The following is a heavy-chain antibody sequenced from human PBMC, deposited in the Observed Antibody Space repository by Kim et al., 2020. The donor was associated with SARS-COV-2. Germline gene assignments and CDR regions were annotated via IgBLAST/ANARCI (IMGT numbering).Heavy chain of an antibody. J-gene: IGHJ6*02. D-gene: IGHD3-22*01. CDR1: GFTFSSYS. CDR3: ARAPMIQGYYYGMDV. V-gene: IGHV3-21*01. Sequence: GGSLRLSCAASGFTFSSYSMNWVRQAPGKGLEWVSSISSSSSYIYYADSVKGRFTISRDNAKNSLYLQMNSLRAEDTAVYYCARAPMIQGYYYGMDVWGQGTTVTVSS. CDR2: ISSSSSYI.